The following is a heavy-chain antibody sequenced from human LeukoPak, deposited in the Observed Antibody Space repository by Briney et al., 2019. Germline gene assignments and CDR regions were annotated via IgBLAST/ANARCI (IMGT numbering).Heavy chain of an antibody. CDR3: ARANGDSDAFDI. V-gene: IGHV3-21*01. CDR1: GFTFSSYS. CDR2: ISSSSSYI. Sequence: GGSLRPSCAASGFTFSSYSMNWVRQAPGKGLEWVSSISSSSSYIYYADSVKGRFTISRDNAKNSLYLQMNSLRAEDTAVYYCARANGDSDAFDIWGQGTMVTVSS. J-gene: IGHJ3*02. D-gene: IGHD4-17*01.